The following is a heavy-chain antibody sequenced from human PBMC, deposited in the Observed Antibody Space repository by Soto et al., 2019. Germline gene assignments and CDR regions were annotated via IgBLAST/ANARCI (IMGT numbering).Heavy chain of an antibody. V-gene: IGHV1-18*01. CDR2: ISAYSGNT. J-gene: IGHJ1*01. D-gene: IGHD3-3*01. Sequence: GASVKVSCKASGYTFTNYGITWVRQAPGQGLEWMGWISAYSGNTRYTQNLQGRVTMTRDTSTSTVYMELSSLRSEDTAVYYCARGRLTIFGVVIVWGAEYFQHWGQGTLVTVSS. CDR1: GYTFTNYG. CDR3: ARGRLTIFGVVIVWGAEYFQH.